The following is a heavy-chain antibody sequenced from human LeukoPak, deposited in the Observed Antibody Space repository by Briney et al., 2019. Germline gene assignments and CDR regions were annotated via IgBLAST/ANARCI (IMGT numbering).Heavy chain of an antibody. V-gene: IGHV4-4*07. D-gene: IGHD5-12*01. CDR2: IYTSGST. J-gene: IGHJ6*03. CDR1: GGSISSCY. CDR3: ASTMATNYYYYMDV. Sequence: HSETLSLTCTVSGGSISSCYWSWIRQPAGKGLEWIGRIYTSGSTNYNPSLKSRVTMSVDTSKNQFSLKLSSVTAADTAVYYCASTMATNYYYYMDVWGKGTTVTVSS.